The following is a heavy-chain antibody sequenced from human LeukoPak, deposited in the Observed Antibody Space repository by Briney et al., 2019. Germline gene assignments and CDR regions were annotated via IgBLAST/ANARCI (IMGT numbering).Heavy chain of an antibody. Sequence: GGSLRLSCAASGFTFSRSAMHWVRQAPGKGLVWLAFISYGGSNEFYADSVKGRFTISRDNSKNTLYLQMSSLRAEDTAVYYCAREVVGAIYFDCWGQGTLVTVSS. CDR1: GFTFSRSA. D-gene: IGHD1-26*01. CDR2: ISYGGSNE. V-gene: IGHV3-30-3*01. J-gene: IGHJ4*02. CDR3: AREVVGAIYFDC.